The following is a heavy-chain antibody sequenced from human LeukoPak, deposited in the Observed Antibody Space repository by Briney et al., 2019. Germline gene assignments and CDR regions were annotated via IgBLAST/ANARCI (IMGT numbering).Heavy chain of an antibody. D-gene: IGHD3-3*01. CDR2: IYHGGST. CDR1: GYSISSGYY. V-gene: IGHV4-38-2*02. Sequence: SETLSLTCTVSGYSISSGYYWGWIRPPPGKGLEWIGRIYHGGSTYYNPSLKSRVTISVDTSKNQFSLKLSSVTAADTAVYYCARGFYDFWSGYFTIQANFDYWGQGTLVTVSS. J-gene: IGHJ4*02. CDR3: ARGFYDFWSGYFTIQANFDY.